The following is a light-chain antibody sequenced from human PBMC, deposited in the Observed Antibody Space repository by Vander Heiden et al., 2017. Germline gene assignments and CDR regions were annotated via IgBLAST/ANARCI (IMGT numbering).Light chain of an antibody. V-gene: IGLV2-8*01. J-gene: IGLJ2*01. CDR1: SSDVGGYNY. Sequence: SALTQTPPAPGSPGQSVTISCTGTSSDVGGYNYETWYQHEPAEAPKLIISQVTRRPPGVPHLFSGSKSGNAASLTVSGLQAEDEADYYGSSYAGSNNLVFGGGTKLTVL. CDR3: SSYAGSNNLV. CDR2: QVT.